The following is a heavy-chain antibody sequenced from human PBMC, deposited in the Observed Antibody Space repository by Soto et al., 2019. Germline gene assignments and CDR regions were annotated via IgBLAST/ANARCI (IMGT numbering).Heavy chain of an antibody. CDR3: ARDLSCSSTTCSDYYYGMDV. CDR2: INPSGGST. CDR1: GYTFTSYY. Sequence: QVQLVQSGAEVKKPGASVKVSCKASGYTFTSYYMHWVRQAPGQGLEWMGIINPSGGSTSYAQKFQCRVTITRDTSTSTVYMELSSLRSEDTAVYYCARDLSCSSTTCSDYYYGMDVWGQGTTVTVSS. D-gene: IGHD2-2*01. J-gene: IGHJ6*02. V-gene: IGHV1-46*01.